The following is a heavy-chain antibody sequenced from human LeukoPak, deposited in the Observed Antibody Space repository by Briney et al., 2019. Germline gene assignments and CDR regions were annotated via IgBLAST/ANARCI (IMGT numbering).Heavy chain of an antibody. D-gene: IGHD1-26*01. J-gene: IGHJ4*02. CDR1: GFTLSSYA. CDR2: ISDTGNT. Sequence: GGSLRLSCAASGFTLSSYAMSWVRQAPGKGLEWVSAISDTGNTYHADSVKGRFTISRDNSKNTLYLQMNSLRAEDTAVYYCAKRWELLGFDYWGQGTLVTVSS. CDR3: AKRWELLGFDY. V-gene: IGHV3-23*01.